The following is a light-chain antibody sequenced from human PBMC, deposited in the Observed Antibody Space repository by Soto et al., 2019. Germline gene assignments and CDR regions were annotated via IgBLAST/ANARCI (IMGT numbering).Light chain of an antibody. CDR3: SSYAGSNNYV. J-gene: IGLJ1*01. Sequence: QSALTQPPSASGSPGQSVTISCTGTSSDVGAHNFVSWQQQHPGKAPKLMIYEVSKRPSGFPDRFSGSKSGNTASLTVSGLQAEDEADYYCSSYAGSNNYVFGPGTKLTVL. V-gene: IGLV2-8*01. CDR1: SSDVGAHNF. CDR2: EVS.